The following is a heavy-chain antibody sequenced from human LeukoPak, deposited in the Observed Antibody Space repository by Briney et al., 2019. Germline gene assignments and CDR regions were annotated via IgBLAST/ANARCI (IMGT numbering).Heavy chain of an antibody. D-gene: IGHD2-8*01. CDR2: INHGGST. Sequence: SETLSLTCAVYGGSFSGYYWSWIRQPPGKGLEWIGEINHGGSTNYNPSLKSRVTISVDTSKNQFSLKLSSVTAADTAVYYCARVGFGGVSFDYWGQGTLVTVSS. CDR1: GGSFSGYY. CDR3: ARVGFGGVSFDY. V-gene: IGHV4-34*01. J-gene: IGHJ4*02.